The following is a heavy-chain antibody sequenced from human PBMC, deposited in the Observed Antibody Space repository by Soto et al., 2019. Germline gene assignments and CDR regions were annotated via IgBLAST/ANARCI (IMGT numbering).Heavy chain of an antibody. Sequence: QVQLVQSGAEVKKPGSSVKVSCKASGGTFSSYVINWVRQAPGQGLEWMGGIIPLFGTTNYARKFQGRVTITADEFTSTAYMEVSSLRSEDTAVYYCEKDGAWGQGTTVTVSS. CDR3: EKDGA. V-gene: IGHV1-69*01. D-gene: IGHD3-16*01. CDR1: GGTFSSYV. J-gene: IGHJ3*01. CDR2: IIPLFGTT.